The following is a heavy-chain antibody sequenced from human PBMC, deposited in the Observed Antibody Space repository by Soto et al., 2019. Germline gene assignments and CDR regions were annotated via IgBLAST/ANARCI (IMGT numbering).Heavy chain of an antibody. CDR1: GFTFSDYS. CDR2: ISSSSSTM. Sequence: GGSLRLSCAASGFTFSDYSMNWVRQAPGKGLEWLSSISSSSSTMYYADSVKGRFTISRDDAKNSLYLQMNSLRDEDTAVYYCARGDYYYYGLDVWGQGTTVTVSS. V-gene: IGHV3-48*02. J-gene: IGHJ6*02. CDR3: ARGDYYYYGLDV. D-gene: IGHD3-16*01.